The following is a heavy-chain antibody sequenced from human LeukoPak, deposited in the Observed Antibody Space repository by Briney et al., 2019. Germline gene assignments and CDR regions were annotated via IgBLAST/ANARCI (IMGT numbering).Heavy chain of an antibody. D-gene: IGHD6-13*01. V-gene: IGHV4-30-2*03. CDR1: GGSISSGGYY. CDR3: ARLRTGSAAAGPRYYYYMDV. J-gene: IGHJ6*03. Sequence: PSQTLSLTCTVSGGSISSGGYYWSWIRQPPGKGLEWIGYIYHSGSTYYNPSLKSRVTISVDTSKNQFSLKLSSVTAADTAVYYCARLRTGSAAAGPRYYYYMDVWGKGTTVTVSS. CDR2: IYHSGST.